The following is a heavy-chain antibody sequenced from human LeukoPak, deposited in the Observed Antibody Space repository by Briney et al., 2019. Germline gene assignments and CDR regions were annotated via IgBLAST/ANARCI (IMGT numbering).Heavy chain of an antibody. V-gene: IGHV4-31*03. CDR2: IYYSGST. J-gene: IGHJ5*02. D-gene: IGHD3-9*01. CDR1: GGSISSGGYY. Sequence: SETLSLTCTVSGGSISSGGYYWSWIRQHPGKGLEWIGYIYYSGSTHYNPSLKSRVTISVDTSKNQFSLKLSSVTAADTAVYYCARDMTDWWFDPWGQGTLVTVSS. CDR3: ARDMTDWWFDP.